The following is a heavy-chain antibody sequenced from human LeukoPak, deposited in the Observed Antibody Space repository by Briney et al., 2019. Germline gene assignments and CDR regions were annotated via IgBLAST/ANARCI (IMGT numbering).Heavy chain of an antibody. D-gene: IGHD6-19*01. Sequence: SVKVSCKASGGTFSSYAISWVRQAPGRGLEWMGRIIPILGIANYAQKFQGRVTITADKSTSTAYMELSSLRSEDTAVYYCARDRVTKQWLVRDYYYGMDVWGQGTLDTVSS. CDR1: GGTFSSYA. J-gene: IGHJ6*02. V-gene: IGHV1-69*04. CDR2: IIPILGIA. CDR3: ARDRVTKQWLVRDYYYGMDV.